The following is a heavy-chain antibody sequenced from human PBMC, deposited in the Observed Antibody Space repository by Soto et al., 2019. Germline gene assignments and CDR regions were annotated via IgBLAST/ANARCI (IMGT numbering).Heavy chain of an antibody. J-gene: IGHJ5*02. CDR1: GGSMSSYY. D-gene: IGHD5-12*01. CDR3: AKGDNLGPKTGYAFDP. Sequence: SETLSLTCTVSGGSMSSYYWNWIRQSPSRGLEWLGRTYFRSKWYNDYAVSVKSRIIINPDTSNNQFSLQLNSVTPEDTAVYFCAKGDNLGPKTGYAFDPWGQGIMVTVSS. CDR2: TYFRSKWYN. V-gene: IGHV6-1*01.